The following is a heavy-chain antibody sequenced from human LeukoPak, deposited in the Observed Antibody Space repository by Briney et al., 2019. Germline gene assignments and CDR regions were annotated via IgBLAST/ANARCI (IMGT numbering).Heavy chain of an antibody. CDR2: IKQDGSEK. V-gene: IGHV3-7*03. CDR1: GFTFSSYW. D-gene: IGHD3-10*01. Sequence: GGSLRLSCAASGFTFSSYWMSWVRQAPGKGLEWVANIKQDGSEKYYVDSVKGRFTISRDNAKNSLYLQMNSLRAEDTAVYYCARSAYYGSGRSNFDYWGQGTLVTVSS. CDR3: ARSAYYGSGRSNFDY. J-gene: IGHJ4*02.